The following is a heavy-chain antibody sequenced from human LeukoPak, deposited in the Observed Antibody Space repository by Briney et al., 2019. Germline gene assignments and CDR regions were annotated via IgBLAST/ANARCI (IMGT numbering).Heavy chain of an antibody. CDR1: GGSTSSYY. CDR3: AREEYCSGGSCYRGGNWFDP. V-gene: IGHV4-59*01. D-gene: IGHD2-15*01. CDR2: IYYSGST. J-gene: IGHJ5*02. Sequence: SETLSLTCTVSGGSTSSYYWSWIRQPPGKGLEWIGYIYYSGSTNYNPSLKSRVTISVDTSKNQYSLKLSSVTAADTAVYYCAREEYCSGGSCYRGGNWFDPWGQGTLVTVSS.